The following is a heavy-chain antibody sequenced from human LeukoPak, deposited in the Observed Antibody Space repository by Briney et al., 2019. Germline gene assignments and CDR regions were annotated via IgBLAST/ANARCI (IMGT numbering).Heavy chain of an antibody. D-gene: IGHD3-10*01. CDR2: INVYNDDT. V-gene: IGHV1-18*01. CDR3: ARKGNSGAGRYSNYFDP. CDR1: GYIFSDYG. Sequence: ASVKVSCKASGYIFSDYGIGWVRQAPGQGLEWMGWINVYNDDTNYAQKFQGRVSMTTDTSTNTAYMELRSLRSDDTAVYYCARKGNSGAGRYSNYFDPWGQGTLVTVSS. J-gene: IGHJ5*02.